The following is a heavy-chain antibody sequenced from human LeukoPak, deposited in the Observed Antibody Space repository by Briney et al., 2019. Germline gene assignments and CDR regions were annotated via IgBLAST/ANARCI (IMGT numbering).Heavy chain of an antibody. J-gene: IGHJ4*02. CDR1: GGSISSSSYY. CDR3: ARHAYDYVWGSYRQYYFDY. Sequence: SETLSLTCTVSGGSISSSSYYWGWLRQPPGKGLEWIGSIYYSGSTYYNPSLKSRVTISVDTSKNQFSLKLSSVTAADTAVYYCARHAYDYVWGSYRQYYFDYWGQGTLVTVSS. D-gene: IGHD3-16*02. CDR2: IYYSGST. V-gene: IGHV4-39*01.